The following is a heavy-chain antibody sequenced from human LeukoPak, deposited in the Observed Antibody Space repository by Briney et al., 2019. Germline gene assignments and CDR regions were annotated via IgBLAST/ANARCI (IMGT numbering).Heavy chain of an antibody. D-gene: IGHD3-3*01. Sequence: PGGSLRLSCAASGFTFSDYYMSWIRQAPGKGLEWVSYISSSGSTIYYADSVKGRFTISRDNAKNSLYLQMNSLRAEDTAVHYCARSDFWSGYYPDYWGQGTLVTVSS. J-gene: IGHJ4*02. CDR1: GFTFSDYY. CDR2: ISSSGSTI. CDR3: ARSDFWSGYYPDY. V-gene: IGHV3-11*04.